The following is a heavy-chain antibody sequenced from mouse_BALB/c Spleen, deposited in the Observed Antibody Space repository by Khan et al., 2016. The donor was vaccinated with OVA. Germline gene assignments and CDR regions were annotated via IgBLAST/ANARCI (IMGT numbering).Heavy chain of an antibody. V-gene: IGHV9-4*02. CDR2: INTHSGVP. D-gene: IGHD2-14*01. CDR3: ARGGAAFYRNDGGAMDS. Sequence: QIQLVQSGPELKKPGETVRISCKASGYTFTTAGMQWVQKMPGKGLKWIGWINTHSGVPKYAEDFKGRFVFSLETSASTAYLQITNLKNEDTATYFCARGGAAFYRNDGGAMDSWCQGTSVTVSS. CDR1: GYTFTTAG. J-gene: IGHJ4*01.